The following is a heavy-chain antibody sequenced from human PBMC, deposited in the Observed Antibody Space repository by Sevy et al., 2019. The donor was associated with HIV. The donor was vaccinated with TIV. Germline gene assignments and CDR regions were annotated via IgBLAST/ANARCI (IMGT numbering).Heavy chain of an antibody. CDR2: INQDGSDK. CDR3: AIGRGAV. Sequence: GGPLRLSCAASGFTFSNSWMTWLRQAPGKGLECVATINQDGSDKYYVDSVKGRFTISRDNPKNSVYLQLNSLRAEDTAVFYCAIGRGAVWGQGTTVTVSS. V-gene: IGHV3-7*01. CDR1: GFTFSNSW. J-gene: IGHJ6*02.